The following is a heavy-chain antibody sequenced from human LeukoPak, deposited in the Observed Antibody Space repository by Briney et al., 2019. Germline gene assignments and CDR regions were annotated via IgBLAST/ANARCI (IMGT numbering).Heavy chain of an antibody. CDR1: GGYISSYY. Sequence: SETLSLTCTVSGGYISSYYWSWIRQRAGKGLEWIGRIYTSGSTDYNPSLKSRVTMSVDTSKNQFSLKLSSLTAADTAVYYCARQNLFDFFIPNYFDYWGQGTLVTVSS. CDR2: IYTSGST. J-gene: IGHJ4*02. D-gene: IGHD3/OR15-3a*01. V-gene: IGHV4-4*07. CDR3: ARQNLFDFFIPNYFDY.